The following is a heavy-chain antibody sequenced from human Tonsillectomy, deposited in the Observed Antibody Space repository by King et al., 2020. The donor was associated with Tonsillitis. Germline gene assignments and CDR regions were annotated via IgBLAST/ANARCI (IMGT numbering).Heavy chain of an antibody. CDR2: ISNDGSNK. CDR1: GFTFSSYG. J-gene: IGHJ6*02. V-gene: IGHV3-30*18. Sequence: VQLVESGGGVVQPGRSLRLSCAASGFTFSSYGMHWVRQAPGKGLEWVAVISNDGSNKYYADSVKGRFTISRDNSKNMVHLQMNSLRVEDTAVYYCAKAKRGSYGLYGMDVWGQGTTVTVSS. CDR3: AKAKRGSYGLYGMDV. D-gene: IGHD1-26*01.